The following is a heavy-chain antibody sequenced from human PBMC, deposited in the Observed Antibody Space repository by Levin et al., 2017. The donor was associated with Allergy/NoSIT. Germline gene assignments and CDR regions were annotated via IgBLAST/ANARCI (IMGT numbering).Heavy chain of an antibody. Sequence: GESLKISCKASGYTFTTYYIHWVRQAPGQGLEWMGEINPRGGRTTYVKKFKGRVTITRDTPTTTAYMEMSSLRSDDTAVYYCARGSPIVATIGEAFDIWGQGTMVTVSS. V-gene: IGHV1-46*01. CDR1: GYTFTTYY. CDR3: ARGSPIVATIGEAFDI. J-gene: IGHJ3*02. CDR2: INPRGGRT. D-gene: IGHD5-12*01.